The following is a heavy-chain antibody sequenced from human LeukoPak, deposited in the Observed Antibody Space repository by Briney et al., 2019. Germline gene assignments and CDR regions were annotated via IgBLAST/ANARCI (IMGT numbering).Heavy chain of an antibody. V-gene: IGHV3-74*01. D-gene: IGHD6-13*01. CDR2: INTDGSST. CDR1: GFTFSSYW. J-gene: IGHJ4*02. CDR3: ARGEKYSSIYIDY. Sequence: GGSLRLSCAASGFTFSSYWMYWVRQAPGKGLVWVSHINTDGSSTSYADSVKGRFSISRDNAKNTLYLQMNSLRAEDTAVYYCARGEKYSSIYIDYWAREPWSPSPQ.